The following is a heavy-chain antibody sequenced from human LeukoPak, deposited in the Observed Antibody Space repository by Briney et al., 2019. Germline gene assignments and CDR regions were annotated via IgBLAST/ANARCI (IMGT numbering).Heavy chain of an antibody. D-gene: IGHD6-13*01. CDR3: AAARAAAGTLYYFDY. Sequence: SVKVSCKASGFTFTSSAMQWVRQARGQRLEWIGWIVVGSGNTNYAQKFQERVTITRDMSTSTAYMELSSLRSEDTAVYYCAAARAAAGTLYYFDYWGQGTLVTVSS. CDR2: IVVGSGNT. V-gene: IGHV1-58*02. J-gene: IGHJ4*02. CDR1: GFTFTSSA.